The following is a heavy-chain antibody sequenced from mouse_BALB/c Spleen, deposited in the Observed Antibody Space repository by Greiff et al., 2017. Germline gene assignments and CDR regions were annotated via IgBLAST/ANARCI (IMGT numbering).Heavy chain of an antibody. CDR3: ARRGLRRDYAIDY. V-gene: IGHV5-6*02. CDR1: GFTFSSYG. Sequence: EVKLVESGGDLVKPGGSLKLSCAASGFTFSSYGMSWVRQTPDKRLEWVATISSGGSYTYYPDSVKGRFTISRDNAKNTLYLQMSSLKSEDTAMYYCARRGLRRDYAIDYWGQGTSVTVSS. J-gene: IGHJ4*01. D-gene: IGHD2-2*01. CDR2: ISSGGSYT.